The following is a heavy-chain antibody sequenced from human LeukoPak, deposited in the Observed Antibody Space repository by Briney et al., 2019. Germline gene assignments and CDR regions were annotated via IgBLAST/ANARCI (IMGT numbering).Heavy chain of an antibody. J-gene: IGHJ4*02. Sequence: PGGSLRLSCAASGFIVSNDYMSWVRQAPGKGLEWVSVIYRGGSTYYADSVKGRFTISRDNSKNTLYLQMNSLRAEDTAVYYCAKEGPLYDFWSGYYGIDYWGQGTLVTVSS. V-gene: IGHV3-53*05. D-gene: IGHD3-3*01. CDR1: GFIVSNDY. CDR3: AKEGPLYDFWSGYYGIDY. CDR2: IYRGGST.